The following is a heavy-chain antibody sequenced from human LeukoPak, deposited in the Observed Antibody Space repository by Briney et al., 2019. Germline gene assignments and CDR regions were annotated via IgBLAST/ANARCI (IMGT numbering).Heavy chain of an antibody. Sequence: GGSLRLSCAASGFTFSSYAMSWVRQAPGKGLEGVSAISGSGGSTYYADSVKGRFTISRDNSKNTLYLQMNSLRAEDTAVYYCAKALIVVVPLYGMDVWGQGTTVTVSS. J-gene: IGHJ6*02. V-gene: IGHV3-23*01. D-gene: IGHD2-2*01. CDR1: GFTFSSYA. CDR3: AKALIVVVPLYGMDV. CDR2: ISGSGGST.